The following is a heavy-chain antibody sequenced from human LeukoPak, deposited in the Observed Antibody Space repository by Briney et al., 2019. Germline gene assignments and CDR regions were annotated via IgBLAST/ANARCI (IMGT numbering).Heavy chain of an antibody. V-gene: IGHV3-30*18. D-gene: IGHD3-10*01. Sequence: PGGSLRLSCAASGFTFSSYGMHWVRQAPGKGLEWVAVISYDGSNKYYADSVKGRFTISRDNSKNTLYLQMNSLRAEDTAVYYCAKDDYYGSGSYYNSWGQGTLVTVSS. J-gene: IGHJ5*02. CDR3: AKDDYYGSGSYYNS. CDR1: GFTFSSYG. CDR2: ISYDGSNK.